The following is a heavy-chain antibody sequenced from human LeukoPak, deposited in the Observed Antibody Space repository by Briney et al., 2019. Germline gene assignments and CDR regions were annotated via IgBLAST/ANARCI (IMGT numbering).Heavy chain of an antibody. D-gene: IGHD6-19*01. V-gene: IGHV3-23*01. CDR3: AKDLSYTSGASGH. CDR2: ITDDGYNT. CDR1: GFTFSAFA. J-gene: IGHJ4*02. Sequence: PGGSLRLSCAASGFTFSAFAMTWVRQAPGKGLEWVSTITDDGYNTYSADSVKGRITFSRDNSKNTLSLQLRSLRAEDTAVYYCAKDLSYTSGASGHWGQGTLVTVSS.